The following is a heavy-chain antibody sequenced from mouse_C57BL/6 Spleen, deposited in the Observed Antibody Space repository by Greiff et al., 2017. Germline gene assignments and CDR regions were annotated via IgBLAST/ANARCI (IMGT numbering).Heavy chain of an antibody. D-gene: IGHD2-4*01. J-gene: IGHJ3*01. Sequence: LQESGPELVKPGASVKISCKASGYSFTDYNMTWVKQSNGKSLEWIGVINPNYGTTSYNQKFKGKATLTVDQSSSTAYMQLNSLTSEDSAVYYCATYDYGSGWFAYWGQGTLVTVSA. CDR1: GYSFTDYN. V-gene: IGHV1-39*01. CDR3: ATYDYGSGWFAY. CDR2: INPNYGTT.